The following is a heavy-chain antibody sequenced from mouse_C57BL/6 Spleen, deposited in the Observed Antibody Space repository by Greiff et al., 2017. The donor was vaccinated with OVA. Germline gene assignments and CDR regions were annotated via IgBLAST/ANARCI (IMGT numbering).Heavy chain of an antibody. D-gene: IGHD2-14*01. CDR2: IDPSDSDT. CDR3: ARGTGG. J-gene: IGHJ2*01. Sequence: QVQLKQPGAELVRPGSSVKLSCKASGYTFTSYWMHWVKQRPIQGLEWIGNIDPSDSDTHYNQKFKDKATLTVDKSSSTAYMQLSSLTSEGSAVCGCARGTGGWGQGTTLTVAA. V-gene: IGHV1-52*01. CDR1: GYTFTSYW.